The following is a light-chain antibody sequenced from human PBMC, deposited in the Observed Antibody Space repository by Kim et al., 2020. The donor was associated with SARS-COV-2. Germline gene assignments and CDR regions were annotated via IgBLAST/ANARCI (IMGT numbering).Light chain of an antibody. J-gene: IGKJ2*01. CDR1: QTIGTW. Sequence: SASLGSRVTITCRASQTIGTWLAWYQQKHGKAPKLLIFEAANLQSGVPSRLSGSGSGTEFTLTLTSLQPNDIATYYCQQYHSHPLTFGQGTKLEIK. V-gene: IGKV1-5*03. CDR2: EAA. CDR3: QQYHSHPLT.